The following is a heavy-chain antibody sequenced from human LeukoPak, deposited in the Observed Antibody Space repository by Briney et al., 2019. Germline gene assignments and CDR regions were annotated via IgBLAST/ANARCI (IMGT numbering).Heavy chain of an antibody. CDR3: AKFAEGSGSYYDYFDY. Sequence: SGGSLRLSCAASGFTFDDYAMHWVRQAPGKGLEWVSGISWNSGSIGYADSVKGRFTISRDNAKNSLYLQMNSLRAEDTALYYCAKFAEGSGSYYDYFDYWGQGTLVTVSS. J-gene: IGHJ4*02. CDR2: ISWNSGSI. V-gene: IGHV3-9*01. D-gene: IGHD3-10*01. CDR1: GFTFDDYA.